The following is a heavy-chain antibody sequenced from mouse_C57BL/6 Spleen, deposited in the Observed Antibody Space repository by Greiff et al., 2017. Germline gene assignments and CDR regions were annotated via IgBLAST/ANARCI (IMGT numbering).Heavy chain of an antibody. Sequence: VQLQQPGAELVRPGTSVKLSCKASGYTFTSYWMHWVKQRPGQGLEWIGVIDPSDSYTNYNQKFKGKATLTVDTSSSTAYMQRSSLTSEDSAVYYCAGTKGYFDVWGTGTTVTVSS. J-gene: IGHJ1*03. CDR2: IDPSDSYT. CDR1: GYTFTSYW. D-gene: IGHD1-1*01. CDR3: AGTKGYFDV. V-gene: IGHV1-59*01.